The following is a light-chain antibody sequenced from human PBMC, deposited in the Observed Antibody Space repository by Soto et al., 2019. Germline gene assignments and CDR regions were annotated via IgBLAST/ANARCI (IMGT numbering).Light chain of an antibody. CDR1: SSDITYNR. CDR3: CSYSYTGAATVV. J-gene: IGLJ2*01. CDR2: EVT. V-gene: IGLV2-18*02. Sequence: QSALTQPPSVSGSPGQSVTISCVGSSSDITYNRVSWYQQPPGTAPRLIIFEVTHRPSGVPDRFSGSKLGNTASLTISGLQTEDEADYYCCSYSYTGAATVVFGGGTKLTVL.